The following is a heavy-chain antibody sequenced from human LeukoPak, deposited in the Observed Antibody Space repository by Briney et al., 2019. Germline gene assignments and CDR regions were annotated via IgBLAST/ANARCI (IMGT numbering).Heavy chain of an antibody. Sequence: SETLSLTCTVSGGSISSSSYYWGWIRQPPGKGLEWIGSIYYSGSTYYNPSLNSRVTISVDTSKNQFSLKLSSVTAADTAVYYCARVFRDYYDSSGYLIPRWFDPWGQGTLVTVSS. CDR1: GGSISSSSYY. V-gene: IGHV4-39*07. CDR2: IYYSGST. D-gene: IGHD3-22*01. CDR3: ARVFRDYYDSSGYLIPRWFDP. J-gene: IGHJ5*02.